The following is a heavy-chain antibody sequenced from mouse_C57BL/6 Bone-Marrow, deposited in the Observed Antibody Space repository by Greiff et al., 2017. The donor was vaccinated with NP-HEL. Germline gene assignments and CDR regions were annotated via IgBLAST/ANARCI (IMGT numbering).Heavy chain of an antibody. CDR2: ISGGGGNT. Sequence: EVQVLESGGGLVKPGGSLKLSCAASGFTFSSYTMPWVRQTPEKRLEWVATISGGGGNTYYPDSVKGRFTLSRDKSKNTLYLQMSSLTSEDTAVYYCARLRVPFAYGGRGTVVTVTA. CDR3: ARLRVPFAY. D-gene: IGHD3-3*01. CDR1: GFTFSSYT. V-gene: IGHV5-9*04. J-gene: IGHJ3*01.